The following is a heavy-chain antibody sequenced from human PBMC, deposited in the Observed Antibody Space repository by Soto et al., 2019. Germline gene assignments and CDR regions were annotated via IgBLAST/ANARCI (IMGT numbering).Heavy chain of an antibody. J-gene: IGHJ4*02. D-gene: IGHD6-13*01. V-gene: IGHV3-23*01. CDR2: ISGSGGST. Sequence: GGSLRLSCAASGFTFSSYAMSWVRQAPGKGLEWVSAISGSGGSTYYADSVKGRFTISRDNSKNTLYLQMNSLRAEDTAVYYCATDLRPAAVWSDYFDYWGQGTLVTVSS. CDR1: GFTFSSYA. CDR3: ATDLRPAAVWSDYFDY.